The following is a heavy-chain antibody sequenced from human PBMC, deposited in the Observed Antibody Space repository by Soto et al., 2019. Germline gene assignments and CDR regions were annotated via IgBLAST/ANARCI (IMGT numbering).Heavy chain of an antibody. CDR1: GFTFSSYA. V-gene: IGHV3-23*01. CDR2: ISGSGGST. D-gene: IGHD1-1*01. CDR3: AKDRRRNWNYLDY. Sequence: GGSLRLSCAASGFTFSSYAMSWVRQAPGKGLEWVSAISGSGGSTYYADSVKGRFTISRDNSKNTLYLQMNSLRAEDTAVYYFAKDRRRNWNYLDYWGQGTLVTVSS. J-gene: IGHJ4*02.